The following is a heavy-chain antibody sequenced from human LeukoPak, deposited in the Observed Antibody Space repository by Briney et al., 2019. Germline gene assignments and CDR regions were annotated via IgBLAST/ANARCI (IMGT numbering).Heavy chain of an antibody. V-gene: IGHV1-2*02. CDR2: INPNSGGT. Sequence: GASVKVSCKASGYTFTGYYMHWVRQAPGQGLEWMGWINPNSGGTSYAQKFQGRVTMTRDTSISTAYMELSRLRSDDTAVYHCAREYLVAVAGDAFDIWGQGTMVTVSS. CDR3: AREYLVAVAGDAFDI. J-gene: IGHJ3*02. D-gene: IGHD6-19*01. CDR1: GYTFTGYY.